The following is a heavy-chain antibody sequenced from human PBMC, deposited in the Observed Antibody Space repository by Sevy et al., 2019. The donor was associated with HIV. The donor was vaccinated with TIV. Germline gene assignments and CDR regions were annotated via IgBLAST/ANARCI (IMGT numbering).Heavy chain of an antibody. CDR2: INTYNMNT. CDR1: GYTFTTYG. J-gene: IGHJ5*01. Sequence: ASVKVSCKSSGYTFTTYGISWVRQAPGQGLEWMGWINTYNMNTIYTQKLQGRVTMTADTSTSTAYMELRSLRSDDTAVYYCARKRNLREPSDSWGQGTLVTVSS. CDR3: ARKRNLREPSDS. V-gene: IGHV1-18*01. D-gene: IGHD3-16*01.